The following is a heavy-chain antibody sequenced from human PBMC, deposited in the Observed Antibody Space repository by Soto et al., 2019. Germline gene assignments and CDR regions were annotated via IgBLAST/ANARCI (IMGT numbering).Heavy chain of an antibody. Sequence: LRLSCAASGFTFSSYWMSWVRQAPGKGLEWVANIKQDGSEKYYVDSVKGRFTISRDNAKNSLYLQMNSLRAEDTAVYYCARWGEWLSTSYYYYGMDVWGQGTTVTVSS. V-gene: IGHV3-7*01. J-gene: IGHJ6*02. CDR1: GFTFSSYW. CDR2: IKQDGSEK. D-gene: IGHD3-3*01. CDR3: ARWGEWLSTSYYYYGMDV.